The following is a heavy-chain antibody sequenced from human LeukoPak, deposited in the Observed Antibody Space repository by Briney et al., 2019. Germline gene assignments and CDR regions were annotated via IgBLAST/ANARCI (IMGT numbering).Heavy chain of an antibody. D-gene: IGHD3-22*01. CDR1: GCTFTGYY. V-gene: IGHV1-2*02. CDR3: ARGDSYYYDSSGYGD. Sequence: GASVKVSCKASGCTFTGYYMHWVRQAPGQGLEWMGWINPNSGGTNYAQKFQGRVTMTRDTSISTAYMELSRLRSDDTAVYYCARGDSYYYDSSGYGDWGQGTLVTVSS. J-gene: IGHJ4*02. CDR2: INPNSGGT.